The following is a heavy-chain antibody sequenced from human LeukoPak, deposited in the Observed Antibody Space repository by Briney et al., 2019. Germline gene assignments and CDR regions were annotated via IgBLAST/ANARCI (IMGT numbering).Heavy chain of an antibody. V-gene: IGHV4-30-4*01. CDR1: GGSISSGDYH. D-gene: IGHD3-10*01. CDR2: IHDSGST. J-gene: IGHJ5*02. Sequence: SQTLSLTCTVSGGSISSGDYHWNWIRQSPGKGLEWIGFIHDSGSTYYNPSLKSRLTISVDMSKKQTSLKLSSVTAADTAVYYCARGYGSGSYYYGWFDPWGQGTLVTVSS. CDR3: ARGYGSGSYYYGWFDP.